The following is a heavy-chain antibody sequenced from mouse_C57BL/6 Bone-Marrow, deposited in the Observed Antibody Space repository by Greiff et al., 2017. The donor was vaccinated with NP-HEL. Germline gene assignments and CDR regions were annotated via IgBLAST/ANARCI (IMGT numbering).Heavy chain of an antibody. Sequence: VQLQQPGAELVKPGASVKMSCKASGYTFTSYWITWVKQRPGQGLEWIGDIYPGSGSTNYNEKFKIKATLTVATSSSKAYMQLSSLTSEGSAVYYCARGNDSISLYAMDYWGQGTSVTVSS. D-gene: IGHD1-1*01. CDR2: IYPGSGST. CDR3: ARGNDSISLYAMDY. V-gene: IGHV1-55*01. CDR1: GYTFTSYW. J-gene: IGHJ4*01.